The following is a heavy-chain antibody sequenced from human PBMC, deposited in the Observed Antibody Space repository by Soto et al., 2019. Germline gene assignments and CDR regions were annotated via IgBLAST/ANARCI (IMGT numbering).Heavy chain of an antibody. CDR3: TTGLGTFDF. CDR1: EFILNYTW. D-gene: IGHD1-1*01. J-gene: IGHJ4*02. V-gene: IGHV3-15*01. Sequence: RQANTNSEFILNYTWMSWVRQAPGKGLECVGRIKKKIDGGTTDYATAVKGRFTISRDDSKNTLYLQMGSLKTEDTAVYYCTTGLGTFDFWGQGA. CDR2: IKKKIDGGTT.